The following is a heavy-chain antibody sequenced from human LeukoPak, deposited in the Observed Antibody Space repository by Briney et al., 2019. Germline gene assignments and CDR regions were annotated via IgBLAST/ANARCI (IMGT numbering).Heavy chain of an antibody. CDR1: DGSFSGYY. J-gene: IGHJ2*01. CDR3: ARGRSPFDL. CDR2: INHSGST. Sequence: SETLSLTCAVYDGSFSGYYWTWIRQPPGKGLEWIGEINHSGSTNYNPSLKSRVTISVDTSKNQFSLTLSSVTAADTAVYYCARGRSPFDLWARGTLVTVSS. V-gene: IGHV4-34*01.